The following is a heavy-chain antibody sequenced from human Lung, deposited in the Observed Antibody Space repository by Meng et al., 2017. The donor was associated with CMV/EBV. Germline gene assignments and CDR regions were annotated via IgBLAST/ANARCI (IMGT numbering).Heavy chain of an antibody. CDR1: GFRFSDYY. V-gene: IGHV3-69-1*01. Sequence: GGSLRLSCAASGFRFSDYYMTWIRQAPGKGLEWVSYISSSYAVDYADSLKGRFTISRDNAKNSLYLQMSSLRAEDTAVYYCARVLLDVRGWYYQGMDVWGQGTTVTVSS. J-gene: IGHJ6*02. CDR2: ISSSYAV. CDR3: ARVLLDVRGWYYQGMDV. D-gene: IGHD6-19*01.